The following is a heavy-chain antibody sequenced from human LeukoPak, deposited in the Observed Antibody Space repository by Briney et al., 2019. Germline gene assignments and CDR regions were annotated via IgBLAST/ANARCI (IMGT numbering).Heavy chain of an antibody. CDR2: IHYSEST. Sequence: SQTLSLTCTVSGASIGSGGYYWSWIRQHPGKGLEWTGYIHYSESTNYNPSLKSRLTMSIDTSKDQFSLNLSSVTAADTAVYYCAGVTSSSVHFDYWGQGTLVTVSS. V-gene: IGHV4-31*03. J-gene: IGHJ4*02. CDR3: AGVTSSSVHFDY. D-gene: IGHD2-21*02. CDR1: GASIGSGGYY.